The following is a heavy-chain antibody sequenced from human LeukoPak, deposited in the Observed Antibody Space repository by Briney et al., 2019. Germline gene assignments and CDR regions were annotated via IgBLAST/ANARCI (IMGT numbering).Heavy chain of an antibody. CDR1: GGTFSSYG. V-gene: IGHV1-69*05. CDR2: IIPILGTE. J-gene: IGHJ6*04. D-gene: IGHD4-11*01. CDR3: ATTRFTVTTARYYYGMDV. Sequence: PWGSVKVSCKASGGTFSSYGMSWVRQAPGQGLEWMGGIIPILGTENYAQKFQGRVTITTDESTSTAYMELSSLRSEDTAVYYCATTRFTVTTARYYYGMDVWGKGTTVTVSS.